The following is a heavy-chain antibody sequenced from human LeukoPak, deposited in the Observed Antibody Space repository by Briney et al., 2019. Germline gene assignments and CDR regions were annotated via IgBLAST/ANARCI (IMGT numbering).Heavy chain of an antibody. CDR2: ISYDGSNK. Sequence: GGSLRLSCVTSGFTFSNHAMHWVRQGPGKGLEWVAVISYDGSNKYYADSVKGRFTISRDNSKNTLYLQMNSLRAEDTAVYYCAKGLSEYSSSSGLNYWGQGTLVTVSS. V-gene: IGHV3-30*04. J-gene: IGHJ4*02. CDR3: AKGLSEYSSSSGLNY. CDR1: GFTFSNHA. D-gene: IGHD6-6*01.